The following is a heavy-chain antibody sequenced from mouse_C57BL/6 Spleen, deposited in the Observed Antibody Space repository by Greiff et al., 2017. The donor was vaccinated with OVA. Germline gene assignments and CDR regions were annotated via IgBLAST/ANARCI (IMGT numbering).Heavy chain of an antibody. D-gene: IGHD4-1*01. V-gene: IGHV1-80*01. J-gene: IGHJ4*01. CDR3: ARETGTEAMDY. CDR1: GYAFSSYW. Sequence: VMLVESGAELVKPGASVKISCKASGYAFSSYWMNWVKQRPGKGLEWIGQIYPGDGDTNYNGKFKGKATLTADKSSSTAYMQLSSLTSEDSAVYFCARETGTEAMDYWGQGTSVTVSS. CDR2: IYPGDGDT.